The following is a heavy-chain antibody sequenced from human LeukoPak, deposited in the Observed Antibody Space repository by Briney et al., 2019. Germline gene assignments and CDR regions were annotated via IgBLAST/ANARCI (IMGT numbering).Heavy chain of an antibody. D-gene: IGHD4-17*01. V-gene: IGHV3-48*01. CDR2: ITFSSSII. Sequence: PGGSLRLSCEASGFTFTTYSMTWVRQAPGKGLEWVSYITFSSSIIYYADSVRGRFTISRDNAKNSLYLQMNSLRAEDTAVYYCARDRLHYGEYEKTFDYWGQGTLVTVSS. J-gene: IGHJ4*02. CDR3: ARDRLHYGEYEKTFDY. CDR1: GFTFTTYS.